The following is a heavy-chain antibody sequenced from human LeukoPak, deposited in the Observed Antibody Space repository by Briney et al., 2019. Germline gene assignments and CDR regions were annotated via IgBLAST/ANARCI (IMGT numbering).Heavy chain of an antibody. CDR3: ARQLSGY. V-gene: IGHV5-51*01. D-gene: IGHD2-2*01. J-gene: IGHJ4*02. CDR1: GYTFSSYW. Sequence: GESLKIPCKGSGYTFSSYWIGWVPQMPGKGLEWMEIIYPGDSDPRYTPSLQGQVTISVDTSIGTAYVQWSSLKGADTAMYYCARQLSGYWGQGTLVTVSS. CDR2: IYPGDSDP.